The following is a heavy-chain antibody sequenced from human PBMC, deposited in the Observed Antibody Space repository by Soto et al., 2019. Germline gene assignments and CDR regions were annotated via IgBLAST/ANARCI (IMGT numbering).Heavy chain of an antibody. CDR2: IWYDGSNK. J-gene: IGHJ4*02. D-gene: IGHD3-22*01. Sequence: QVQLVESGGGVVQPGRSLRLSCAASGFTFSSYGMHGVRQAPGKGLEWVAVIWYDGSNKYYADSVKGRFTISRDNSKNTLYLQMNSLRAEDTAVYYCARDLRYYDSSGSGTLGCYFDYWGQGTLVTVSS. CDR1: GFTFSSYG. V-gene: IGHV3-33*01. CDR3: ARDLRYYDSSGSGTLGCYFDY.